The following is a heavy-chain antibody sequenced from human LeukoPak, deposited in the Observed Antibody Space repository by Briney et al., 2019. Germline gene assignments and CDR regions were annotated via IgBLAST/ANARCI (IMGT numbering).Heavy chain of an antibody. CDR1: GYTFTTYG. J-gene: IGHJ4*02. CDR2: SSAYNGDT. V-gene: IGHV1-18*01. CDR3: ARESCTGGTCYFDDY. D-gene: IGHD2-15*01. Sequence: ASVNVSCKAPGYTFTTYGISWVRQAPGQGLEWMGWSSAYNGDTKYAQKLQGRVTMTTDTSTSTAYMELRSLRSDDTAVYYCARESCTGGTCYFDDYWGQGTLVTVSS.